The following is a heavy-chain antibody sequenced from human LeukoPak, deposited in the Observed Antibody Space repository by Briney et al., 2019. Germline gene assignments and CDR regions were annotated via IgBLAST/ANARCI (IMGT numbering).Heavy chain of an antibody. V-gene: IGHV7-4-1*02. Sequence: ASVKVSCKASGYTFTNDAINWVRQAPGQGLEWMGWINTNTGHPTYAQGFTGRFVFSLDTSVSTAYLQISSLKAEDTAVYYCARDLIFVSGWSYNWFDPWGQGTLVTVSS. CDR2: INTNTGHP. CDR1: GYTFTNDA. CDR3: ARDLIFVSGWSYNWFDP. D-gene: IGHD6-19*01. J-gene: IGHJ5*02.